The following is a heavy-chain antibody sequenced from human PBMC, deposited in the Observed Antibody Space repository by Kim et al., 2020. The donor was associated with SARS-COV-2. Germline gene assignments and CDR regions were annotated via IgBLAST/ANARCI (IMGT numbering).Heavy chain of an antibody. J-gene: IGHJ4*02. D-gene: IGHD1-7*01. Sequence: GGSLRLSCAGSGLTLSSSWRHWVRQAPGKGLVWVSRISSDGSNTNYADSVKGRFTVSRDNAKNTLYLQMKSLRADDTAGYYCARGTGNYGVWDYWGQGTL. CDR2: ISSDGSNT. CDR3: ARGTGNYGVWDY. CDR1: GLTLSSSW. V-gene: IGHV3-74*01.